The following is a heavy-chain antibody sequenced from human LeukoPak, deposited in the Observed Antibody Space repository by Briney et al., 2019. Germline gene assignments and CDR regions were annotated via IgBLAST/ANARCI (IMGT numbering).Heavy chain of an antibody. CDR1: GGSISGGNYY. Sequence: SQTLSLTCIVSGGSISGGNYYWSWIRQPPGKGLEWIGYISYSGNTYYNPSLKSRVAILADTSKNQFSLKLSSVTAADTAVYYCARVSSSWYLDYWGQGTLVTVSS. V-gene: IGHV4-30-4*01. J-gene: IGHJ4*02. CDR2: ISYSGNT. CDR3: ARVSSSWYLDY. D-gene: IGHD6-13*01.